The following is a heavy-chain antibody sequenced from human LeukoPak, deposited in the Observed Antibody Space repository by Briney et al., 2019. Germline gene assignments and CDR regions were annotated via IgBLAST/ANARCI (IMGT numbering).Heavy chain of an antibody. CDR1: GESFSGYY. D-gene: IGHD1-26*01. V-gene: IGHV4-34*01. Sequence: SETLSLTCAVYGESFSGYYWSWIRQPPGKGLEWIGEINHSGSTNYNPSLKSRVTISVDTSKNQFSLKLSSVTAADTAVYYCARVSRPDRAVDYWGQGTLVTVSS. CDR2: INHSGST. CDR3: ARVSRPDRAVDY. J-gene: IGHJ4*02.